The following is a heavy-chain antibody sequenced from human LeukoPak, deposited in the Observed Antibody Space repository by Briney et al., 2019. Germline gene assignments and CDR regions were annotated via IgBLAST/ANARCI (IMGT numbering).Heavy chain of an antibody. Sequence: PSETLSLTCTVSGGSVSDYYWSWIRQPPGKGPEWIGYIYYGGSTNYNPSLRSRVTISVDTSKNQFSLKVRSVTAADTAVYYCAREKPFGETHYPTNWGQGTLVIVSS. V-gene: IGHV4-59*02. CDR2: IYYGGST. CDR3: AREKPFGETHYPTN. CDR1: GGSVSDYY. D-gene: IGHD3-10*01. J-gene: IGHJ4*02.